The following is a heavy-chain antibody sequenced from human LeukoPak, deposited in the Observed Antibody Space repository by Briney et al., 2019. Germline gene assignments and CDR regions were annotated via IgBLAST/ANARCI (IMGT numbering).Heavy chain of an antibody. Sequence: GGSLRLSCAASGFTFSSYGMHWVRQAPGKGLEWVAVIWYGGSNKYYADSVKGRFTISRDNSKNTLYLQMNSLRAEDTAVYYRAKDKSGSGPPDYWGQGTLVTVSS. CDR1: GFTFSSYG. CDR3: AKDKSGSGPPDY. D-gene: IGHD3-10*01. J-gene: IGHJ4*02. V-gene: IGHV3-30*02. CDR2: IWYGGSNK.